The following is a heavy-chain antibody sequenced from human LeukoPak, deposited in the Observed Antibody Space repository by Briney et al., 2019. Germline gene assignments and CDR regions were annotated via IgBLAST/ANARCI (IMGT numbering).Heavy chain of an antibody. Sequence: PGGSLRLSCVASGFTFNSYEMNWVRQAPGKGLEWVSAISGSGHITHYADSVKGRFTVSRDNSKNTLFLQMNSLRGDDTAVYYCAKYFDSYGAFDYWGQGTLVTVSS. CDR1: GFTFNSYE. V-gene: IGHV3-23*01. CDR2: ISGSGHIT. CDR3: AKYFDSYGAFDY. J-gene: IGHJ4*02. D-gene: IGHD3-16*01.